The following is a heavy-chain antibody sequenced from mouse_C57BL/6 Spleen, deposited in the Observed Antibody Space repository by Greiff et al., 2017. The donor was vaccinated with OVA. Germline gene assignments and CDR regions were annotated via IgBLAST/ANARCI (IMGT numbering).Heavy chain of an antibody. Sequence: EVQRVESEGGLVQPGSSMKLSCTASGFTFSDYYMAWVRQVPEKGLEWVANINYDGSSTYYLDSLKSRFIISSDNARNILYLQMSSLKSGDTATYYCARADEAYWYFDVWGTGTTVTVSS. V-gene: IGHV5-16*01. CDR1: GFTFSDYY. CDR3: ARADEAYWYFDV. J-gene: IGHJ1*03. CDR2: INYDGSST.